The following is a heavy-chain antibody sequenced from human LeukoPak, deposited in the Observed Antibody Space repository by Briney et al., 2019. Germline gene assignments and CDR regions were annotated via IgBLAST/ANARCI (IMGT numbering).Heavy chain of an antibody. CDR1: GFTFSRHG. CDR3: ATTVVTPAFDY. D-gene: IGHD4-23*01. J-gene: IGHJ4*02. V-gene: IGHV3-23*01. CDR2: ISASGGIT. Sequence: GGSLRLSCVASGFTFSRHGMTWFRQAPGKGLEWVSGISASGGITYHADSVKGRFTMSRDNSKNTVYLQMNSLRAEDTAVYYCATTVVTPAFDYWGQGTLVTVSS.